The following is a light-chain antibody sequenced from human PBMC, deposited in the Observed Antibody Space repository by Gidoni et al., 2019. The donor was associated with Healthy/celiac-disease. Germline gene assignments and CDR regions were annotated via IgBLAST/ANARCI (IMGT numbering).Light chain of an antibody. CDR2: DAS. CDR3: QQYDNLPF. J-gene: IGKJ4*01. Sequence: DIQMTQSPSSPSASVGDRVTITCQASQDISNYLNWYQQKPGKAPKLLIYDASNLETGVPSRFSGSGSGTDFTFTISSLQPEDIATYYCQQYDNLPFFXGXTKVEIK. CDR1: QDISNY. V-gene: IGKV1-33*01.